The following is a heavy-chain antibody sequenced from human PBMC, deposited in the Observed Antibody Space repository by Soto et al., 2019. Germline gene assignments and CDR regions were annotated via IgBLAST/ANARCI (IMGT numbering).Heavy chain of an antibody. J-gene: IGHJ6*02. CDR3: AKVGGKDSYGLPLIYYYYGMDV. V-gene: IGHV3-30*18. D-gene: IGHD5-18*01. CDR1: GFTFSSYG. CDR2: ISYDGSNK. Sequence: GGSLRLSCAASGFTFSSYGMHWVRQAPGKGLEWVAVISYDGSNKYYADSVKGRFTISRDNSKNTLYLQMNSLRAEDTAVYYCAKVGGKDSYGLPLIYYYYGMDVWGQGTTVTVSS.